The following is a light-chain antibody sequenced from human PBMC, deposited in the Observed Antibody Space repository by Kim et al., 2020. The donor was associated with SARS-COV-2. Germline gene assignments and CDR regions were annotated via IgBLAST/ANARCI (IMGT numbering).Light chain of an antibody. Sequence: ASVGDRVTITCRASQGISSYLVWYQQKPGKGPKLLIYGASTLQSGVPSRFSGSGSGTDFTLTISSLQPEDFATYYCQQVNSYPLTFGQGTRLEIK. J-gene: IGKJ5*01. CDR1: QGISSY. CDR2: GAS. V-gene: IGKV1-9*01. CDR3: QQVNSYPLT.